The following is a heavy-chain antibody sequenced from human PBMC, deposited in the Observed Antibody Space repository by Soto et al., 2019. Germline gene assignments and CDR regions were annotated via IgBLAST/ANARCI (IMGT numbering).Heavy chain of an antibody. Sequence: QVQLVESGGGVVQPGRSLRLSCAASGFTFSSYAMHWVRQAPGKGMEWVAVISYDGNNKYYADSVKGRFSISRDNSKNTVYAQMNSLRAEDTAVYYCARVIYSSASCYYYYYGMDVWGQGTTVTVSS. CDR3: ARVIYSSASCYYYYYGMDV. CDR1: GFTFSSYA. D-gene: IGHD6-6*01. V-gene: IGHV3-30-3*01. J-gene: IGHJ6*02. CDR2: ISYDGNNK.